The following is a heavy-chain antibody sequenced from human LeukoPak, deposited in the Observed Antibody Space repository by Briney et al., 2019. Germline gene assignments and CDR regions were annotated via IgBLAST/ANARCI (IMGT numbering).Heavy chain of an antibody. V-gene: IGHV4-30-4*08. J-gene: IGHJ3*02. D-gene: IGHD3-10*01. CDR1: GGSISSGDYY. Sequence: PSQTLSLTCTVSGGSISSGDYYWSWIRQPPGKGLEWIGYIYYSGSTYYNPSLKSRVTISVDTPKNQFSLKLSSVTAADTAVYYCARVWFRDAFDIWGQGTMVTVSS. CDR2: IYYSGST. CDR3: ARVWFRDAFDI.